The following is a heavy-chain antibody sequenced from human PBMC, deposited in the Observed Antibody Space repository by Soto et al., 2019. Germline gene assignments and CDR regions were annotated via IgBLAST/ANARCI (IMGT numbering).Heavy chain of an antibody. Sequence: QVQLVQSGAEVKKPGSSVKVSRKASGGTFNSYAISWLRQAPGQGLEWMGGIIPIFGTANYAQKFQGTVTITADDSTSTVDMELSSLRSEDTAVYYCARAHCGSTSCYFDYWGQGSLVTVSS. V-gene: IGHV1-69*01. CDR2: IIPIFGTA. D-gene: IGHD2-2*01. CDR3: ARAHCGSTSCYFDY. CDR1: GGTFNSYA. J-gene: IGHJ4*02.